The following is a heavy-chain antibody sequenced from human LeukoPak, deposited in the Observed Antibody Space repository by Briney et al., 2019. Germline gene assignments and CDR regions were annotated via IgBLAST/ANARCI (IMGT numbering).Heavy chain of an antibody. CDR3: ARESPDVDTAMGSPYYYYYYMDV. CDR1: GFTFSSYS. V-gene: IGHV3-21*04. CDR2: IRSSSSYI. Sequence: GGSLRLSCAASGFTFSSYSMNWVRQSPGKGLEWVSSIRSSSSYIYYADSVKGRFTISRDNAKNSLYLQMNSLRAEDTAVYYCARESPDVDTAMGSPYYYYYYMDVWGKGTTVTISS. D-gene: IGHD5-18*01. J-gene: IGHJ6*03.